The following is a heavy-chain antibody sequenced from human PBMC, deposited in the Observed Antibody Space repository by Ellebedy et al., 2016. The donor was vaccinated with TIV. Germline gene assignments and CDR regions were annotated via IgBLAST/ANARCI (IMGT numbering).Heavy chain of an antibody. Sequence: GESLKISCAASGFTFSSYGMHWVRQAPGKGLEWVAVIWYDGSNKYYADSVKGRFTISRDNSKNTLYLQMNSLRAEDTAVYYCARRRDAYNWADQWGQGTLVTVSS. CDR3: ARRRDAYNWADQ. CDR1: GFTFSSYG. D-gene: IGHD5-24*01. J-gene: IGHJ4*02. V-gene: IGHV3-33*08. CDR2: IWYDGSNK.